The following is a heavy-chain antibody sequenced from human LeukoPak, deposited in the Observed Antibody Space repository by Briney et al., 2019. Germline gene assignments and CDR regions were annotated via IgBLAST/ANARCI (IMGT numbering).Heavy chain of an antibody. D-gene: IGHD2-2*02. Sequence: PGGSLRLSCAASGFTVSSNYMSWVRQAPGKGLEWVSVIYSGGSTYYADSVKGRFTISRDNSKNTLYLQMNSLRAEDTAVYYCARVHNLGYCSSTSCYRSYYYGMDVWGQGTTVTVSS. CDR3: ARVHNLGYCSSTSCYRSYYYGMDV. V-gene: IGHV3-53*01. CDR2: IYSGGST. J-gene: IGHJ6*02. CDR1: GFTVSSNY.